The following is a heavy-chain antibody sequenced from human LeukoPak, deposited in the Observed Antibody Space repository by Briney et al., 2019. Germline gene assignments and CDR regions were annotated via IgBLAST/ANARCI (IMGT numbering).Heavy chain of an antibody. J-gene: IGHJ4*02. CDR1: GGSFSGYY. V-gene: IGHV4-34*01. D-gene: IGHD7-27*01. Sequence: SETLSLNCAVYGGSFSGYYWSWIRQPPGKGLEWIGEINHSGSTNYNPSLKSRVTISVDTSKNQFSLKLSSVTAADTAVYYCARGLTGEYYFDYWGQGTLVTVSS. CDR2: INHSGST. CDR3: ARGLTGEYYFDY.